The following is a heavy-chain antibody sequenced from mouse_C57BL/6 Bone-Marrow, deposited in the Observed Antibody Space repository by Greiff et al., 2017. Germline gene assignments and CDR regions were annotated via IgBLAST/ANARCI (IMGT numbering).Heavy chain of an antibody. CDR1: GYTFTDYY. Sequence: VQLQQSGAELVRPGASVKLSCKASGYTFTDYYINWVKQRPGQGLEWIARIYPGSGNTYYNEKFKGKATLTAEKSSSTAYMQLSSLTSEDSAVYFYATGSGTNYAMDYWGQGTSVTVSS. CDR2: IYPGSGNT. D-gene: IGHD4-1*01. CDR3: ATGSGTNYAMDY. V-gene: IGHV1-76*01. J-gene: IGHJ4*01.